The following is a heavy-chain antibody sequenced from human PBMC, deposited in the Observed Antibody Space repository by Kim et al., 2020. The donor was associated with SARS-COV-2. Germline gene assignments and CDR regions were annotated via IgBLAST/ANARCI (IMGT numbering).Heavy chain of an antibody. CDR3: ASDTVLYGLDV. V-gene: IGHV3-74*01. J-gene: IGHJ6*02. CDR2: IKSEGTGI. CDR1: GFTVTNYW. D-gene: IGHD4-4*01. Sequence: GGSLRLSCAASGFTVTNYWMHWVRQAPGKGLVWVSRIKSEGTGISYADSVKGRFTISRDNVNNTLYLQMNNLRAEDTAVYYCASDTVLYGLDVWAKGPRSPSP.